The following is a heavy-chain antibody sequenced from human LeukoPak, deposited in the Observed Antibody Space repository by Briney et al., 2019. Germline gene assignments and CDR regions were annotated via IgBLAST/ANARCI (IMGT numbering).Heavy chain of an antibody. CDR1: GFSFSRYS. D-gene: IGHD5-12*01. J-gene: IGHJ4*02. CDR3: ARDSGYSGYDADC. V-gene: IGHV3-48*01. Sequence: GGSLRLSCAASGFSFSRYSMKWVRQAPGKGLEWVSYISDSSAMYYADSVRGRFTISRDNAKNSLFLQMSSLRVEDTGVYYCARDSGYSGYDADCWGPGTLVTVSS. CDR2: ISDSSAM.